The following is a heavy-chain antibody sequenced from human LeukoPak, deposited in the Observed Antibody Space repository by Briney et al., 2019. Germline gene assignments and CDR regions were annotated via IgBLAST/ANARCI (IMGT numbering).Heavy chain of an antibody. Sequence: GGSLRLSCAASGFAFNCYTMSWVRQAPGKGLEWISYISRTGTTIYYADSVKGRFTISRDNAKNSLYLQMNSLRSEDTGPYFGARDLGSGDQGPLVWGQGTLLTVSS. CDR2: ISRTGTTI. V-gene: IGHV3-48*01. D-gene: IGHD2-21*02. CDR3: ARDLGSGDQGPLV. J-gene: IGHJ4*02. CDR1: GFAFNCYT.